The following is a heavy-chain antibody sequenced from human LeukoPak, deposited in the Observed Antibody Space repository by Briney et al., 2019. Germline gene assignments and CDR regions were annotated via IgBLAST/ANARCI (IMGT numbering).Heavy chain of an antibody. CDR3: ARGGAIAAAGTNAFDI. J-gene: IGHJ3*02. Sequence: ASVKVSCKASGYTFTSYDINWVRQATGQGLEWMGWMNPNSGNTGYAQKFQGRVTMTRNTSIRTAYMELSSLRSEDTAVYYCARGGAIAAAGTNAFDIWGQGTMVTVSS. V-gene: IGHV1-8*01. CDR2: MNPNSGNT. D-gene: IGHD6-13*01. CDR1: GYTFTSYD.